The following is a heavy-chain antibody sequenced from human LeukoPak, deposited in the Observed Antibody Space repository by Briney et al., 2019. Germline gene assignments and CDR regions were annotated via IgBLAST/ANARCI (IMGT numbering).Heavy chain of an antibody. CDR3: ARDSSSSGSYYYYYGMDV. D-gene: IGHD1-26*01. CDR1: GYTFTSYD. J-gene: IGHJ6*02. Sequence: ASVKVSCKASGYTFTSYDINWVRQATGQGLEWMGWMNPNSGNTGYAQKFQGRLTMTRNTSISTAYMELSSLRSEDTAVYYCARDSSSSGSYYYYYGMDVWGQGTTVTVSS. V-gene: IGHV1-8*01. CDR2: MNPNSGNT.